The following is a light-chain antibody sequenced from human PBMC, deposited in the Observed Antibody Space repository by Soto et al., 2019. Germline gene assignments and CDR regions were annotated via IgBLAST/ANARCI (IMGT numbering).Light chain of an antibody. Sequence: EIVLTQSPGTLSSSPGGRVTLSCRASQSVRDSHLAWFQQKPGQAPRLLIYDASRRATGIPDRFSGSRSGTEFTLTISRLELEDVAMYYCEQYDNQQWRFRQGNEVEIQ. CDR3: EQYDNQQWR. CDR2: DAS. J-gene: IGKJ1*01. CDR1: QSVRDSH. V-gene: IGKV3-20*01.